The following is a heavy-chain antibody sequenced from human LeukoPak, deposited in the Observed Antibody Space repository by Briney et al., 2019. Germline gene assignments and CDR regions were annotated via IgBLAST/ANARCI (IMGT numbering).Heavy chain of an antibody. CDR3: ATSSMVRGAQFDY. D-gene: IGHD3-10*01. CDR1: GFTFSSYA. J-gene: IGHJ4*02. Sequence: GVSLRLSCAASGFTFSSYAMHWVRQAPGKGLEWVAVISYDGSNKYYADSVEGRFTISRDNSKNTLYLQMNSLRAEDTAVYYCATSSMVRGAQFDYWGQGTLVTVSS. CDR2: ISYDGSNK. V-gene: IGHV3-30*04.